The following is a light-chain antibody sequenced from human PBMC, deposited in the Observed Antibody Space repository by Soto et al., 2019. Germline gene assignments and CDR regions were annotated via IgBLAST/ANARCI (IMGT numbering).Light chain of an antibody. CDR1: SSNIGAGYD. CDR3: QSYDSSLSGYYV. CDR2: GNS. V-gene: IGLV1-40*01. J-gene: IGLJ1*01. Sequence: QAVVTQPPSVSGAPGQRVTISCTGSSSNIGAGYDVHWYQQLPGTAPKLLIYGNSNRPSGVPDRFSGSKSGTSAALAITGLQAEDEAYYSCQSYDSSLSGYYVFGTGTKVTVL.